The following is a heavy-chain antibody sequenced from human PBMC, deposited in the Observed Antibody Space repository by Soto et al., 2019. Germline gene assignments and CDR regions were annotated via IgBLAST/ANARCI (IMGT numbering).Heavy chain of an antibody. D-gene: IGHD5-12*01. CDR2: ISSSGSTI. Sequence: GGSLRLSCAGSGFTFSTNSMNWVRQAPGKGLEWVSYISSSGSTIYYADAVKGRFTISRDNAKNSLYLQMNSLRAEDTAVYYCARMAPPIDYWGQGTLVTVSS. CDR1: GFTFSTNS. CDR3: ARMAPPIDY. V-gene: IGHV3-48*04. J-gene: IGHJ4*02.